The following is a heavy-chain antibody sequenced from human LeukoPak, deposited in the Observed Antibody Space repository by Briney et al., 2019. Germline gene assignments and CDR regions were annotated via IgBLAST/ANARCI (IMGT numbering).Heavy chain of an antibody. V-gene: IGHV4-61*01. CDR3: ARISDILTGYPFDY. D-gene: IGHD3-9*01. CDR1: GGSVSSGSYY. Sequence: SETLSLTCTVSGGSVSSGSYYWGWIRQPPGKGLEWIGYIYYSGSTDYNPSLKSRVTISVDTSKNQFSLKLSSVTAADTAVYYCARISDILTGYPFDYWGQGTLVTVSS. CDR2: IYYSGST. J-gene: IGHJ4*02.